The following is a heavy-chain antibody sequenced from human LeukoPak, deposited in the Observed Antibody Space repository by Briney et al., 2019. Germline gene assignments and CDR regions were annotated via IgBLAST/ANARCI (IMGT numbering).Heavy chain of an antibody. V-gene: IGHV4-4*07. CDR1: GGSISGYY. Sequence: SETLSLTCTVSGGSISGYYWSWIRQPPRKGLEWIGRIYTSGSTNYNPSLKSRVTMSVDTSKNQFSLKLSSVTAADTAVYYCARISSSWYNTWFDPWGQGTLVTVSS. J-gene: IGHJ5*02. CDR3: ARISSSWYNTWFDP. D-gene: IGHD6-13*01. CDR2: IYTSGST.